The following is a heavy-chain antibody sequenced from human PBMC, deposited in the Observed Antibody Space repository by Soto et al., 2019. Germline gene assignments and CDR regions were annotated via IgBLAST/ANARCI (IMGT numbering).Heavy chain of an antibody. V-gene: IGHV1-69*01. Sequence: LVQSGAEVKKPGSSVKVSCRAGRGSFSASGFSWVRQAPGQGLEWVGGCIPIFGTANYAQKFQDRVTMTADESTSTVYMELRRLTSEDTALYYCARSGYSYGPNMDWGQGTLVTVST. CDR3: ARSGYSYGPNMD. D-gene: IGHD5-18*01. CDR1: RGSFSASG. CDR2: CIPIFGTA. J-gene: IGHJ4*02.